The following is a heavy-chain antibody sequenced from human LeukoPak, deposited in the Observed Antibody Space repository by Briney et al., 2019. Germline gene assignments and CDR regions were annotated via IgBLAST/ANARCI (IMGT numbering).Heavy chain of an antibody. J-gene: IGHJ4*02. Sequence: GGSLRLSCAASGFTFSSYAMSWVHQAPGKGLEWVSAISGSGGSTYYADSVKGRFTISRDNAKNSLYLQMNSLRAEDTALYYCAKDIGYDSSGYTFDYWGQGTLVTVSS. V-gene: IGHV3-23*01. CDR3: AKDIGYDSSGYTFDY. D-gene: IGHD3-22*01. CDR2: ISGSGGST. CDR1: GFTFSSYA.